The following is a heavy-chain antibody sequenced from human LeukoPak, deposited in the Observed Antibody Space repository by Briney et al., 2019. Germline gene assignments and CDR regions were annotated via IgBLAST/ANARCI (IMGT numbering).Heavy chain of an antibody. CDR2: IIPIFGTA. V-gene: IGHV1-69*01. Sequence: GSSVKASCKASGGTFSSYAISWARQAPGQGLEWMGGIIPIFGTADYAQKFQGRVTITADESTSTAYMELSSLRSEDTAVYYCARYYWDTVGDAFDIWGQGTMVTVSS. CDR3: ARYYWDTVGDAFDI. J-gene: IGHJ3*02. CDR1: GGTFSSYA. D-gene: IGHD2-15*01.